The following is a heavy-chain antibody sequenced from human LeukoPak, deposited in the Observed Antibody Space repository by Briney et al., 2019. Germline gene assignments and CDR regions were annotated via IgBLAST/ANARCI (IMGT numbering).Heavy chain of an antibody. CDR3: ASGLYYYDSSDRDYYYYMDV. D-gene: IGHD3-22*01. Sequence: SVKVSCKASGGTFSSYAISWVRQAPGQGLKWMGGIIPIFGTANYAQKFQGRVTITTDESTSTAYMELSSLRSEDTAVYYCASGLYYYDSSDRDYYYYMDVWGKGTTVTVSS. CDR2: IIPIFGTA. CDR1: GGTFSSYA. J-gene: IGHJ6*03. V-gene: IGHV1-69*05.